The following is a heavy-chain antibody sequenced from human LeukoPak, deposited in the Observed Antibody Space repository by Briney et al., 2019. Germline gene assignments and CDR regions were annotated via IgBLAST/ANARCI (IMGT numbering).Heavy chain of an antibody. Sequence: GGSLRLSCAASGFTSSNYWMSWVRQAPGKGLEWVANIKKDGSEKYYVDSVKGRFTISRDNAKNSLYLQMNSLRGEDTAVYYCIGGPGYWGQGTLVTVSS. D-gene: IGHD3-10*01. V-gene: IGHV3-7*01. J-gene: IGHJ4*02. CDR3: IGGPGY. CDR1: GFTSSNYW. CDR2: IKKDGSEK.